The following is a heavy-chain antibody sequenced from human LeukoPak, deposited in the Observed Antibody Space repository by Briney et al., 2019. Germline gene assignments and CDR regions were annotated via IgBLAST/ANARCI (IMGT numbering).Heavy chain of an antibody. CDR1: GFTVDDYA. J-gene: IGHJ4*02. D-gene: IGHD1-1*01. Sequence: GGSLRLSCAASGFTVDDYAMHWVRQAPGKGLEWISGITWNSDTIGYADSVKGRFTISRDNAKNSLYLQMNSLRAEDTAVYYCARDNGKGVDYWGQGTLVTVSS. CDR2: ITWNSDTI. CDR3: ARDNGKGVDY. V-gene: IGHV3-9*01.